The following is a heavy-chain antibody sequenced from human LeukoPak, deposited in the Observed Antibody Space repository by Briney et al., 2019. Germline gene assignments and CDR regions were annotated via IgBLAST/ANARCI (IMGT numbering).Heavy chain of an antibody. V-gene: IGHV1-69*13. CDR3: ASRIAVAGTDNAFDI. J-gene: IGHJ3*02. CDR1: GGTFSSYA. D-gene: IGHD6-19*01. Sequence: GASVKVSCKASGGTFSSYAISWVRQAPGQGLGWMGGIIPIFGTANYAQKFQGRVTITADESTSTAYMELSSLRSEDTAVYYCASRIAVAGTDNAFDIWGQGTMVTVSS. CDR2: IIPIFGTA.